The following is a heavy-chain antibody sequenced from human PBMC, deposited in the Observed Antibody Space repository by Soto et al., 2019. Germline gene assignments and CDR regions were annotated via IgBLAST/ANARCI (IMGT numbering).Heavy chain of an antibody. Sequence: PWGSLRVSCVSSGFNFSDYYMSWIGQAPGKGLEWVSYISSSSSYTNYADSVKGRFTISRYNAKNSLYLQMNSLRADDTAVYYCARESRPAYDSSGYYHFDIWGQGTMVTVSS. V-gene: IGHV3-11*06. D-gene: IGHD3-22*01. CDR1: GFNFSDYY. CDR2: ISSSSSYT. J-gene: IGHJ3*02. CDR3: ARESRPAYDSSGYYHFDI.